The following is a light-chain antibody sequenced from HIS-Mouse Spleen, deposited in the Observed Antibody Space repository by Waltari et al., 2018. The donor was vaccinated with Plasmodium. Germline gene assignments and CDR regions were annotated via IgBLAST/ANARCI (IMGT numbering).Light chain of an antibody. J-gene: IGLJ2*01. CDR1: KLGDKY. V-gene: IGLV3-1*01. Sequence: SYELTQPPSVSVSPGQTASITCSGDKLGDKYACWYQQKPGQSPVLVIYQDSKRPSGILERISGSNSGNTATLTIRGTQAMDEADYYCQAWDSSTVVFGGGTKLTVL. CDR3: QAWDSSTVV. CDR2: QDS.